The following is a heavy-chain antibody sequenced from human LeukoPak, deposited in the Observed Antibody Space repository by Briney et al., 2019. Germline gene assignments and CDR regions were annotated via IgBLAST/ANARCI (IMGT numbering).Heavy chain of an antibody. CDR1: GFTFSSYW. CDR3: ARESGGYRPNVFQH. Sequence: PGGSLRLSCAASGFTFSSYWMHWVRQAPGKGLVWVSRINSDGSSTSYADSVKGRFTISRDNAKNTLYLQMNSLRAEDTAVYYCARESGGYRPNVFQHWGQGTLVTVSS. J-gene: IGHJ1*01. V-gene: IGHV3-74*01. CDR2: INSDGSST. D-gene: IGHD1-26*01.